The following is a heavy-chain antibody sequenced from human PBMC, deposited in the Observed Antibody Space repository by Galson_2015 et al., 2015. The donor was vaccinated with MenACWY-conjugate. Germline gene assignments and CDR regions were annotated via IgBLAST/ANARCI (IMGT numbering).Heavy chain of an antibody. Sequence: PALVKPTQTLTLTCTFSGFSLPTTGVGVGWIRQPPGKALEWLALIYWDDDQRVSPSLKSRLTITKETSKNQVVLTMTNVDPVDTATYYCAHGNFDILTGYYWFDAFDIWGQGTMVTVAS. CDR3: AHGNFDILTGYYWFDAFDI. D-gene: IGHD3-9*01. J-gene: IGHJ3*02. CDR1: GFSLPTTGVG. V-gene: IGHV2-5*02. CDR2: IYWDDDQ.